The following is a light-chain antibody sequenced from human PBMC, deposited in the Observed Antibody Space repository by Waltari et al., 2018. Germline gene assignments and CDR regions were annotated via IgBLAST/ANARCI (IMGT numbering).Light chain of an antibody. V-gene: IGLV1-44*01. J-gene: IGLJ1*01. CDR2: SNN. Sequence: QSVLTQPPSASGTPGQRVTISCSGSSSNIGSNTVNWYQQLPGTAPKLLIYSNNPRPSGVPARFSGSKSGTSASLAISGLQSEDEADYYCAAWDDSLNGGWVFGTGTKVTVL. CDR3: AAWDDSLNGGWV. CDR1: SSNIGSNT.